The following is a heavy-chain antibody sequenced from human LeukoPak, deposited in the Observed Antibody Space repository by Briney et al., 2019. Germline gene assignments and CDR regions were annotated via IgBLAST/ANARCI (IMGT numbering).Heavy chain of an antibody. V-gene: IGHV4-38-2*02. CDR1: GFTFGDYA. CDR3: ARDLNSSHDY. CDR2: IYHSGST. Sequence: PGGSLRLSCTASGFTFGDYAMSWFRQAPGKGLEWIGSIYHSGSTYYNPSLKSRVTISVDTSKNQFSLKLSSVTAADTAVYYCARDLNSSHDYWGQGTLVTVSS. D-gene: IGHD6-19*01. J-gene: IGHJ4*02.